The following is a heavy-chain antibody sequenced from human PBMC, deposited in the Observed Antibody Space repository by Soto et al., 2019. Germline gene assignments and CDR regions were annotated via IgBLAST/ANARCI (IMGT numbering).Heavy chain of an antibody. Sequence: ASVKVSCKASGYTFTGYYMHWVRQAPGQGLEWMGWINPNSGGTNYAQKFQGWVTMTRDTSISTAYMELSRLRSDDTAVYYCARGRYSGYDYYFDYWGQGTLVTVSS. D-gene: IGHD5-12*01. CDR1: GYTFTGYY. CDR2: INPNSGGT. J-gene: IGHJ4*02. CDR3: ARGRYSGYDYYFDY. V-gene: IGHV1-2*04.